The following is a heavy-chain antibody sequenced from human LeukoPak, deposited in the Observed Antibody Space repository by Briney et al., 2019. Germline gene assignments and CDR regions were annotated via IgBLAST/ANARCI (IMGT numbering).Heavy chain of an antibody. J-gene: IGHJ1*01. D-gene: IGHD4-23*01. V-gene: IGHV1-69*05. CDR1: GGTFSSYA. CDR3: ARDRHYGGNSAYFQH. Sequence: ASVKVSCTASGGTFSSYAISWVRQAPGQGLEWMGRIIPIFGTANYAQKFQGRVTITTDESTSTAYMELSSLRSEDTAVYYCARDRHYGGNSAYFQHWGQGTLVTVPS. CDR2: IIPIFGTA.